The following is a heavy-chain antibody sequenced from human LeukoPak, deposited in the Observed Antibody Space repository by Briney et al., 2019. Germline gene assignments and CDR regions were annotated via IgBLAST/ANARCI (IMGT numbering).Heavy chain of an antibody. V-gene: IGHV3-21*01. CDR3: ARDLAGYDSSGYGY. D-gene: IGHD3-22*01. J-gene: IGHJ4*02. CDR1: GFTFSSYS. CDR2: ISSSSSYI. Sequence: GGSLRPSCAASGFTFSSYSMNWVRQAPGKGLEWVSSISSSSSYIYYADSVKGRFTISRYNAKNSLYLQMNSLRAEDTAVYYCARDLAGYDSSGYGYWGQGTLVTVSS.